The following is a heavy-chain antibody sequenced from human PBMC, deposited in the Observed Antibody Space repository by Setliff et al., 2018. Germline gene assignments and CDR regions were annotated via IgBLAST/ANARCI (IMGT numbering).Heavy chain of an antibody. V-gene: IGHV4-39*07. CDR3: ARGNSRSSVWYVVPHFDY. Sequence: SETLSLTCTVSGGSISSSSYYWGWIRQPPGKGLEYIGEINRRGTTNYNPSLKSRVTISVDTSKNQFSLRLKSVTAADTAVYYCARGNSRSSVWYVVPHFDYWGQGTLVTVSS. CDR2: INRRGTT. D-gene: IGHD6-19*01. CDR1: GGSISSSSYY. J-gene: IGHJ4*02.